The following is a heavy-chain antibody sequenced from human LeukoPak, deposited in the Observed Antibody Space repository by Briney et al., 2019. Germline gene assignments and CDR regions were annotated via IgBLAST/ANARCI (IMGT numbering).Heavy chain of an antibody. Sequence: ASVKVSCKASGYTFTGYYMHWVRQAPGQGLEWMGWISAYNGNTNYAQKLQGRVTMTTDTSTSTAYMELRSLRSDDTAVYYCARERDYVDYWGQGTLVTVSS. CDR1: GYTFTGYY. J-gene: IGHJ4*02. CDR3: ARERDYVDY. V-gene: IGHV1-18*04. CDR2: ISAYNGNT.